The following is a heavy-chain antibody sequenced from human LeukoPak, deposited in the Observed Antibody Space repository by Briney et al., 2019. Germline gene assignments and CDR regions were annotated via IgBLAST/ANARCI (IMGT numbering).Heavy chain of an antibody. D-gene: IGHD1-1*01. J-gene: IGHJ4*02. CDR3: ARDGNNWNGYYLDY. CDR2: ISYDGSNK. Sequence: GGSLRLSCAASGFTFRNYAIHWVRQARGKGLEWVAVISYDGSNKYYADSVKGRFTISRDNSKNTLYLQMNSLRAEDTAVYYCARDGNNWNGYYLDYWGQGTLVTVSS. CDR1: GFTFRNYA. V-gene: IGHV3-30-3*01.